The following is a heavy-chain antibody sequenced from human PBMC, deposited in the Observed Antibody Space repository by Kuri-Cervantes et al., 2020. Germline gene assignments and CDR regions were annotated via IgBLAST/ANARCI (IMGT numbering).Heavy chain of an antibody. CDR1: GYTFTSYG. J-gene: IGHJ5*02. CDR3: VRGSVGGQSRTIFGVVIMEPGWFDP. V-gene: IGHV1-18*01. CDR2: ISAYNGNT. Sequence: ASVKVSCKASGYTFTSYGISWVRQAPGQGLEWMGWISAYNGNTNYAQKLQGRVTITADKSTSTAYMELRSLRSDDTAVYYCVRGSVGGQSRTIFGVVIMEPGWFDPWGQGTLVTVSS. D-gene: IGHD3-3*01.